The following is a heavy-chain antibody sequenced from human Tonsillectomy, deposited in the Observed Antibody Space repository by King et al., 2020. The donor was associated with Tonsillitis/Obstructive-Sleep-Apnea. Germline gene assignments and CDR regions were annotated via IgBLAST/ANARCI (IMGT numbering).Heavy chain of an antibody. CDR2: IYPGDSDT. CDR1: GYSFTSYW. J-gene: IGHJ4*02. D-gene: IGHD1-26*01. Sequence: QLVQSGAEVKKPGESLKISCKGSGYSFTSYWIGWVRQIPGKGLEWMGIIYPGDSDTRYSPSFQGQVTISADNSINTAYLQWSSLKASDTAMYYCARPGGLSGSYYPFDFWGQGTLVTVSS. CDR3: ARPGGLSGSYYPFDF. V-gene: IGHV5-51*01.